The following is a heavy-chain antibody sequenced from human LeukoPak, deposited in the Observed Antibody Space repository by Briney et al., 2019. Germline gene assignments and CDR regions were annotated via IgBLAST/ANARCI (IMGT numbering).Heavy chain of an antibody. CDR3: ARVKSAAKPWLDP. CDR2: INHSGST. CDR1: GGSFSGYY. J-gene: IGHJ5*02. Sequence: SETLSLTCAVYGGSFSGYYWSWIRQPPGKGLEWIGEINHSGSTNYNPSLKSRVTISVDTSKDQFSLKLSSVTAADTAVYYCARVKSAAKPWLDPWGQGTLVTVSS. D-gene: IGHD2-2*01. V-gene: IGHV4-34*01.